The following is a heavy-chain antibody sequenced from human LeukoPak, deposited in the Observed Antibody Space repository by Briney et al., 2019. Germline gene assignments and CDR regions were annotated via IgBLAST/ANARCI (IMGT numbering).Heavy chain of an antibody. CDR3: ARSADYCSSTSCPNDY. J-gene: IGHJ4*02. V-gene: IGHV3-66*01. CDR2: IYSGGST. Sequence: GGSLRLSCAASGFTVSSNYMSWVRQAPGKGLEWVSVIYSGGSTYYADSVKGRFTISRDNSKNTLYLQMNSLRAEDTAVYYCARSADYCSSTSCPNDYWGQGTLVTVSS. CDR1: GFTVSSNY. D-gene: IGHD2-2*01.